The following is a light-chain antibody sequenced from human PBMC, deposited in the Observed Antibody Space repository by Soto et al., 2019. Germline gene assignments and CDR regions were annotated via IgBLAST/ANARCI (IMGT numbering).Light chain of an antibody. V-gene: IGKV3-20*01. CDR2: GAS. J-gene: IGKJ5*01. Sequence: EIVLTQSPATLSLSPGERATLSCRASQSVGSDLAWYQQKPGQAPRLLISGASSRATGIPDRFSGSGSGTDFTLTISRLEPEDFALYYCQHYVERSPITFGQGTRLEI. CDR1: QSVGSD. CDR3: QHYVERSPIT.